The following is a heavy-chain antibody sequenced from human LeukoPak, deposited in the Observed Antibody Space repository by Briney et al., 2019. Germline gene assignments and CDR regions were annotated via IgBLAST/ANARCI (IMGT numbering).Heavy chain of an antibody. CDR2: ISYDGSNK. D-gene: IGHD2/OR15-2a*01. V-gene: IGHV3-30*04. CDR3: ASLLWEYGNDY. CDR1: GFTFSSYA. J-gene: IGHJ4*02. Sequence: GGSLRLSCAASGFTFSSYAMHWVRQAPGKGLERVAVISYDGSNKYYADSVKGRFTISRDNSKNTLYLQMNSLRAEDTAVYYCASLLWEYGNDYWGQGTLVTVSS.